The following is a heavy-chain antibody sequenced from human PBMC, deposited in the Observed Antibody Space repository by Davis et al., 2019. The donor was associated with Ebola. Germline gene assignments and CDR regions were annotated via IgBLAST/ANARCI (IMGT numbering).Heavy chain of an antibody. J-gene: IGHJ4*02. D-gene: IGHD6-13*01. V-gene: IGHV1-69*04. CDR1: GGTFSSYA. CDR2: IIPILGIA. CDR3: ARDGRIAAAGPSHFDY. Sequence: SVKVSCKASGGTFSSYAISWVRQAPGQGLEWMGRIIPILGIANYAQKFQGRVTITADKSTSTAYMELSSLRSEDTAVYYCARDGRIAAAGPSHFDYWGQGTLVTVSS.